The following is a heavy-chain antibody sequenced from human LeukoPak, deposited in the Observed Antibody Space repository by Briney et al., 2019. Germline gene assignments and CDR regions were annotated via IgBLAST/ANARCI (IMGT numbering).Heavy chain of an antibody. CDR1: GYSFTSYW. CDR2: IYPGDSDT. V-gene: IGHV5-51*01. Sequence: GGSLRLSCYGSGYSFTSYWIGWVRQMPGKGLEWMGIIYPGDSDTRYSPSFQGQVTISADKSISTAYLQWSSLKASDTAIYYCARHFHHFYMDVWGKGTTVTVSS. CDR3: ARHFHHFYMDV. J-gene: IGHJ6*03.